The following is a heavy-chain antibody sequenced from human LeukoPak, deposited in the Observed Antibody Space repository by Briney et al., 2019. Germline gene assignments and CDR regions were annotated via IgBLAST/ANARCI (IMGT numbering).Heavy chain of an antibody. D-gene: IGHD3-22*01. V-gene: IGHV3-21*01. CDR1: GFTFSSYS. CDR2: ISSSSSYI. J-gene: IGHJ4*02. CDR3: ARDSTYYYDSSGYYKSDY. Sequence: AGGSLRLSCAASGFTFSSYSMNWVRQAPGKGLEWVSPISSSSSYIYYADSVKGRFTISRDNAKNSLYLQMNSLRAEDTAVYYCARDSTYYYDSSGYYKSDYWGQGTLVTVSS.